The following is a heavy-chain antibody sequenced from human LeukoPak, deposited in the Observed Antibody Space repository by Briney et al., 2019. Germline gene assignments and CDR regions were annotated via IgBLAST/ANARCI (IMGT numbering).Heavy chain of an antibody. D-gene: IGHD6-19*01. V-gene: IGHV3-23*01. J-gene: IGHJ4*02. CDR3: AKEPRGGAVAALFFEF. Sequence: GGSLRLSCAASGFTFNNYAIGWVRQAPGKGLEWVSGISFRGTITYYADSVKGRFTISRDNSKNTLYLQMSSLRAEDTAIYYCAKEPRGGAVAALFFEFWGQGTPVTVSS. CDR2: ISFRGTIT. CDR1: GFTFNNYA.